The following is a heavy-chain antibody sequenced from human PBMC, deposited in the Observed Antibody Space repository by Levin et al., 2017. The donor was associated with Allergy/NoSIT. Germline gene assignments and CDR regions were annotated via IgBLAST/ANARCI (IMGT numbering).Heavy chain of an antibody. Sequence: VASVKVSCKASGYTFTSYGISWVRQAPGQGLEWMGWISAYNGNTNYAQKLQGRVTMTTDTSTSTAYMELRSLRSDDTAVYYCARSPRVVAGTVEGDYWGQGTLVTVSS. D-gene: IGHD6-19*01. J-gene: IGHJ4*02. CDR3: ARSPRVVAGTVEGDY. CDR1: GYTFTSYG. CDR2: ISAYNGNT. V-gene: IGHV1-18*01.